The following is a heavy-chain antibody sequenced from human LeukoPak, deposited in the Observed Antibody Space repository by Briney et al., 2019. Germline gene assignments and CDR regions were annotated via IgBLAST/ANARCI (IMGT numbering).Heavy chain of an antibody. CDR1: GYTFTSYG. V-gene: IGHV1-18*01. D-gene: IGHD3-22*01. CDR3: ARVGYYDSSGYYGY. CDR2: ISAYNGNT. Sequence: ASVKVSCKASGYTFTSYGISWVRQAPGQGLEWMGWISAYNGNTNYAQKLQGRVTMTTDTSTSTAYMELRGLRSDDTAVYYCARVGYYDSSGYYGYWGQGTLVTVSS. J-gene: IGHJ4*02.